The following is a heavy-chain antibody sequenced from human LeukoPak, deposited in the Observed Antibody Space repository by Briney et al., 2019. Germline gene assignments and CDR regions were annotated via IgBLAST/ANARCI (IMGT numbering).Heavy chain of an antibody. V-gene: IGHV4-39*01. CDR1: GGSISSYY. CDR3: ARQGYSAYEILDY. D-gene: IGHD5-12*01. Sequence: ETKSLTCTVSGGSISSYYWGWIRQPPGKGLEWIGSIYYSGSTNYNPSLKSRVTISVDTSKNQSSLNLSSVTAADTAVYYCARQGYSAYEILDYCGQRALLSASS. J-gene: IGHJ4*02. CDR2: IYYSGST.